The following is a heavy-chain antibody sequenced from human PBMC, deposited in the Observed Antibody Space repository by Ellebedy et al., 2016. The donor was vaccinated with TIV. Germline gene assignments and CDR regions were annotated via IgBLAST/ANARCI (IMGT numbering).Heavy chain of an antibody. CDR2: IDHRGVT. CDR3: ARYNNYGFYFDF. D-gene: IGHD5-24*01. J-gene: IGHJ4*02. V-gene: IGHV4-38-2*01. CDR1: GFSISSGYY. Sequence: MPSETLSLTCAVSGFSISSGYYWSWIRQSPGKGLEWIATIDHRGVTYYALSLKSRVSISVDPSRNQFSLKLNSVTAADMALYYCARYNNYGFYFDFWGQGTLVTVSS.